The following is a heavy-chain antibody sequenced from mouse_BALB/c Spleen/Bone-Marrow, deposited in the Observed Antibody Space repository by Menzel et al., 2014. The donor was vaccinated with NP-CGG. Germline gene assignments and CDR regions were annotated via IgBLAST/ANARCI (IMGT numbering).Heavy chain of an antibody. D-gene: IGHD2-13*01. CDR1: GFTFSDFY. V-gene: IGHV7-1*02. CDR3: ARDVGYGDYFVY. J-gene: IGHJ3*01. CDR2: SRNRAKYYTT. Sequence: EVKLMESGGGLVQPGDSLRLSCATSGFTFSDFYMEWVRQPPGKSLEWIAASRNRAKYYTTEYSASVKGQFIVSRDTSQSVLYLQMNALRAEDTAIYYCARDVGYGDYFVYWGQGTLVTVSA.